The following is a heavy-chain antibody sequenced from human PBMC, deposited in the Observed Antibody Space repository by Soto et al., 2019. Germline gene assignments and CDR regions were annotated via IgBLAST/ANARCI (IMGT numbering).Heavy chain of an antibody. CDR3: ARGREQQLVRRDYYYYYYGMDV. V-gene: IGHV4-39*07. D-gene: IGHD6-13*01. J-gene: IGHJ6*02. CDR2: IYYSGST. Sequence: SETLSLTCTVSGGSISSSSYYWGWIRQPPGKGLEWIGSIYYSGSTYYNPSLKSRVTISVDTSKNQFSLKLSSVTAADTAVYYCARGREQQLVRRDYYYYYYGMDVWGQGTTVTVSS. CDR1: GGSISSSSYY.